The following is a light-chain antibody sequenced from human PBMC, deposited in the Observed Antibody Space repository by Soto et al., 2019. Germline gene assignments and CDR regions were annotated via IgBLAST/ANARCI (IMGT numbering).Light chain of an antibody. Sequence: EIVMTQSPATLSVSPGERATLSCRASESVGSKVAWYQQKPGQAPRVLIYGASTRATGIPARFSGSGSGTEFTLTISSLQSEDFAVYYCQQYNNWLTFGGGTKVDIK. CDR2: GAS. CDR3: QQYNNWLT. J-gene: IGKJ4*01. CDR1: ESVGSK. V-gene: IGKV3-15*01.